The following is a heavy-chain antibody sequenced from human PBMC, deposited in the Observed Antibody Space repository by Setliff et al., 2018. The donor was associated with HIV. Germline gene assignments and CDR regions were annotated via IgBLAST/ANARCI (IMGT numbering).Heavy chain of an antibody. CDR2: MYISGST. V-gene: IGHV4-4*07. CDR3: ARGQYCGGGSCYSPSYNWFDP. CDR1: GDSSSSYY. Sequence: SETLSLTCTVSGDSSSSYYCNWIRQPAGKGLEWIGHMYISGSTKYNPSLKSRVTMSLDTSKNEFSLKLSSVTAADTAVYYCARGQYCGGGSCYSPSYNWFDPWGQGTLVTVSS. D-gene: IGHD2-15*01. J-gene: IGHJ5*02.